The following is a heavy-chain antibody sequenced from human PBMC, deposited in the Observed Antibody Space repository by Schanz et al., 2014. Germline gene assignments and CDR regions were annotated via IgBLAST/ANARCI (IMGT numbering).Heavy chain of an antibody. D-gene: IGHD6-25*01. Sequence: QVQLQESGPGLVKPSETLSLTCTVSGGSISSYYWSWIRLPPGKGLEWIGFISYSGSTNYNPSLKSRVTIPLDTSKNQFPLKLSSVTAADTAVYYCAREPLSGYNWFDPWGQGSLVTVSS. CDR2: ISYSGST. CDR3: AREPLSGYNWFDP. CDR1: GGSISSYY. V-gene: IGHV4-59*12. J-gene: IGHJ5*02.